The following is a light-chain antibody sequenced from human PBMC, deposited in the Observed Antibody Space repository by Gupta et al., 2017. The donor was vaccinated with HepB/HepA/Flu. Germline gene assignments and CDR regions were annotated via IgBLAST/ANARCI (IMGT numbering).Light chain of an antibody. J-gene: IGLJ3*02. Sequence: QSALTQPASVSGSPGQSITISCTGTSSDVGGLNYVSWYQQHSGRAPKLMIYDVSNRPSGVSNRFSGSKSANTASLTISGLQAEDEADYYCGSYTVSSTCAFGGGTKLTVL. CDR2: DVS. V-gene: IGLV2-14*03. CDR1: SSDVGGLNY. CDR3: GSYTVSSTCA.